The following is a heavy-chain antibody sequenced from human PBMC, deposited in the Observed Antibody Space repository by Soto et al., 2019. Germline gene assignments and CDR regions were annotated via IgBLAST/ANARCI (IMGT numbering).Heavy chain of an antibody. CDR2: IYYSGST. V-gene: IGHV4-59*12. CDR1: GGSISSYY. CDR3: ARGYCSGGSCYRIVNWFDP. D-gene: IGHD2-15*01. Sequence: TSETLSLTCTVSGGSISSYYWSWIRQPPGKGLEWIGYIYYSGSTNYNPSLKSRVTISVDTSKNQFSLKLSSVTAADTAVYYCARGYCSGGSCYRIVNWFDPWGQGTLVTVSS. J-gene: IGHJ5*02.